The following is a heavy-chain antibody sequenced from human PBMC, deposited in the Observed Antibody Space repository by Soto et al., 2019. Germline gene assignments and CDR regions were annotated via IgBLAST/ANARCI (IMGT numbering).Heavy chain of an antibody. V-gene: IGHV1-3*01. CDR1: GYAFTTYA. D-gene: IGHD4-17*01. CDR2: INGGSGST. J-gene: IGHJ4*02. CDR3: ARDIYGDYAGLDY. Sequence: VASVKVSCKASGYAFTTYAIHWVRQAPGQRPEWMGWINGGSGSTKYSQSFQGRVTITRDTSANTAYMELSSLRSEDTAVYYCARDIYGDYAGLDYWGQGTLVTVSS.